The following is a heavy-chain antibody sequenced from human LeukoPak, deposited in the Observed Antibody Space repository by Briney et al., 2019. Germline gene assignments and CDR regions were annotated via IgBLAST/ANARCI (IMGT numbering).Heavy chain of an antibody. D-gene: IGHD1-7*01. J-gene: IGHJ4*02. CDR3: AKAGGNSFFDY. CDR1: GATFSSYA. Sequence: GGSLRLSCAVSGATFSSYAMNWVRKGPGKGLEWVSAINPGGGSTYYADSVKGRFTISRDNSKNTLYLQMNSLRAEDTAIYYCAKAGGNSFFDYWGQGTLVTVSS. CDR2: INPGGGST. V-gene: IGHV3-23*01.